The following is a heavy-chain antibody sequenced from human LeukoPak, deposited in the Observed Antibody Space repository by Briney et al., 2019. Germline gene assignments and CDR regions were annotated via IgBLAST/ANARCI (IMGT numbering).Heavy chain of an antibody. D-gene: IGHD2-15*01. CDR2: INHSGST. Sequence: KPWATLSLTCAVSGGSFRGYYWSWIRQDPGKWLEWIGEINHSGSTNSNPSLKNRFTISVDTSENQFFLKLNSMTAADTAVYYCARAWGLKRVVVMGAATHYFDSWGQGTLVTVSS. J-gene: IGHJ4*02. V-gene: IGHV4-34*01. CDR3: ARAWGLKRVVVMGAATHYFDS. CDR1: GGSFRGYY.